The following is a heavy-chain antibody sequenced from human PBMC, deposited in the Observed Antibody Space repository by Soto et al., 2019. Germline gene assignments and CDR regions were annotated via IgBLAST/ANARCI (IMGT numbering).Heavy chain of an antibody. CDR2: IYYSGST. Sequence: LSLTCTVSGGSISSGDYYWSWIRQPPGKGLEWIGYIYYSGSTYYNPSLKSRVTISVDTSKNQFSLKLSSVTAADTAVYYCATSSPKGAIAAVDYWGQGTLVTVSS. J-gene: IGHJ4*02. D-gene: IGHD6-13*01. V-gene: IGHV4-30-4*01. CDR1: GGSISSGDYY. CDR3: ATSSPKGAIAAVDY.